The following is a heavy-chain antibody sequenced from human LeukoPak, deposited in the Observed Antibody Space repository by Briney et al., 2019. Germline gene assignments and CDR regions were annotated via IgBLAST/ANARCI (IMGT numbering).Heavy chain of an antibody. CDR2: INPSGGGT. V-gene: IGHV1-46*01. CDR1: GYTFTSYY. J-gene: IGHJ5*02. CDR3: ATTDPSGSSMGGTWFDP. D-gene: IGHD1-26*01. Sequence: ASVKVSCKASGYTFTSYYMHWVRQAPGQGLEWMGIINPSGGGTSYAQKFQGRVTMTEDTSTDTAYMELSSLRSEDTAVYYCATTDPSGSSMGGTWFDPWGQGTLVTVSS.